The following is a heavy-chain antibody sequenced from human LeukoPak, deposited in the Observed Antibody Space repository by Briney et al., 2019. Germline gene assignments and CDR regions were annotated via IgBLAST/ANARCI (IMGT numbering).Heavy chain of an antibody. CDR2: IYHSGST. Sequence: SETLSLTCTVSGYSISSGYYWGWIRQPPGKGLEWIGSIYHSGSTYYNPSLKSRVTISVDTSENQFSLKLSSVTAADTAVYYCATGIAVAGTGAFDIWGQGTMVTVSS. D-gene: IGHD6-19*01. CDR1: GYSISSGYY. V-gene: IGHV4-38-2*02. CDR3: ATGIAVAGTGAFDI. J-gene: IGHJ3*02.